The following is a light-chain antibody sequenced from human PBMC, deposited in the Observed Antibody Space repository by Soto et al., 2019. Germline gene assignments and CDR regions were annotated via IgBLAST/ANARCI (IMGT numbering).Light chain of an antibody. J-gene: IGLJ2*01. V-gene: IGLV2-14*01. CDR3: SSYSTRSTLEV. Sequence: QSVLTQPASVSGSPGQSITISCTGTSSDVGDYPYVSWYQQHPGKAPRLIISEVTYRPSGISNRFSGSKYGNTASLTISGLQAEDEADYYCSSYSTRSTLEVFGGGTKLTVL. CDR2: EVT. CDR1: SSDVGDYPY.